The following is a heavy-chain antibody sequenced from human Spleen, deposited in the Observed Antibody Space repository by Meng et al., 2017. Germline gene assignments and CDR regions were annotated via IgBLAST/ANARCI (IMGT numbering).Heavy chain of an antibody. Sequence: ASVKVSCKASGYTFTGYYMHWVRQAPGQGLEWMGWINPNSGGTNYAQKFQGRVTMTRDTSISTAYMELSRLRSDDTAVYYCARGGAGDIVVVVAAIPDLAFDIWGQGTMVTVSS. CDR2: INPNSGGT. CDR3: ARGGAGDIVVVVAAIPDLAFDI. J-gene: IGHJ3*02. V-gene: IGHV1-2*02. D-gene: IGHD2-15*01. CDR1: GYTFTGYY.